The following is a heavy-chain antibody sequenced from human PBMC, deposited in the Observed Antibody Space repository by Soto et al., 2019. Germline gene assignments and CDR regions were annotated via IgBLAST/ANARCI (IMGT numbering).Heavy chain of an antibody. D-gene: IGHD6-19*01. CDR1: GVTFTTNA. CDR2: ISGDDGSG. Sequence: XGSLRLSCLASGVTFTTNAMDWVRRAPGKGLEWVSFISGDDGSGNYADSVKGRFTISRDNSKNTLYLQMNSLRAEDTAIYYCVKEASGWKSRGSFDLWGRGTMVTVSS. CDR3: VKEASGWKSRGSFDL. V-gene: IGHV3-23*01. J-gene: IGHJ3*01.